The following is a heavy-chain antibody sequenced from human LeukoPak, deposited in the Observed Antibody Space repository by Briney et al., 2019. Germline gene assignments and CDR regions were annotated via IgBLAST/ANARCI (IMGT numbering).Heavy chain of an antibody. D-gene: IGHD1-26*01. Sequence: PSQTLSLTCTVPGGSINSGGYYWSWIRQHPGKGLEWIGDIYYSGSTNYNPSLKSRVTISVDTSKNQFSLKLSSVTAADTAVYYCARVLMDGSYRYIDYWGQGTLVTVSS. CDR3: ARVLMDGSYRYIDY. CDR1: GGSINSGGYY. J-gene: IGHJ4*02. V-gene: IGHV4-31*03. CDR2: IYYSGST.